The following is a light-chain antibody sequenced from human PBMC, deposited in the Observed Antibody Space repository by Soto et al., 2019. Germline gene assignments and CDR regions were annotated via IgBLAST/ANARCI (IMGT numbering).Light chain of an antibody. CDR1: QSVSYN. Sequence: EIVMTQSPPTLSVSPGERATLSCRASQSVSYNLAWYQQKPGQAPRLLIYGVSTRATGIPARFSGSGSGTEFTLTISSLQSEDFAVYYCQQYNNWSPLTFGGGTKVEIK. J-gene: IGKJ4*01. V-gene: IGKV3-15*01. CDR3: QQYNNWSPLT. CDR2: GVS.